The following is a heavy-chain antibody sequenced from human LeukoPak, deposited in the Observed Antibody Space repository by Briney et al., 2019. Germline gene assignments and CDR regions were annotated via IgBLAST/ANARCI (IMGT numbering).Heavy chain of an antibody. V-gene: IGHV5-51*01. CDR1: GYSFTSYW. CDR3: ARLGYYYDSSGYYNSLDY. J-gene: IGHJ4*02. D-gene: IGHD3-22*01. Sequence: GESLKISCKGSGYSFTSYWIGWVRQMPGKGLEWMGIIYPGDSDTRYSPSFQGQVTISADKSISTAYLQWSSLKASDTAMSYCARLGYYYDSSGYYNSLDYWGQGTLVTVSS. CDR2: IYPGDSDT.